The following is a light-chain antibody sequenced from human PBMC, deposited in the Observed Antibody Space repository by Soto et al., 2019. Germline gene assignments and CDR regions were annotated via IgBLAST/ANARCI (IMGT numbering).Light chain of an antibody. J-gene: IGLJ2*01. CDR1: SSDIVTYNL. CDR2: EGS. V-gene: IGLV2-23*01. CDR3: CSYAGSSTLI. Sequence: QSALTQPASVSGSPGQSITISCTGTSSDIVTYNLVSWYQQHPGKAPKLIIYEGSKRPSGVSNRFSGSKSGDTASLTISGLQAEDETDYYCCSYAGSSTLIFGAGTKVTVL.